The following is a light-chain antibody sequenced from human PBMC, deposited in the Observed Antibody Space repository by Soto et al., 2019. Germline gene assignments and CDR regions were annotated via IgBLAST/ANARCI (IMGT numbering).Light chain of an antibody. J-gene: IGKJ4*01. CDR1: QSVSSSY. CDR2: GAS. Sequence: EIVLTQSPGTLSLSPGERATLSCRASQSVSSSYLAWYQQKPGQAPRLLIYGASSRATGIPDRFSGSGSGTXXXXTXXXLEXEDXAXYXXQQYGSSPAFGGGTKVEIK. V-gene: IGKV3-20*01. CDR3: QQYGSSPA.